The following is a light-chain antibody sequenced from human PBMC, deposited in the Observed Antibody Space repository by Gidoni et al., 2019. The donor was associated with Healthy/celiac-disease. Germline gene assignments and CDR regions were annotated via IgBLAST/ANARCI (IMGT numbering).Light chain of an antibody. CDR3: QAWVSSTVV. CDR2: QDS. CDR1: KLGDKY. J-gene: IGLJ2*01. V-gene: IGLV3-1*01. Sequence: SYELTQPPSVSVSPGQTASITCSGDKLGDKYACCYQQKPGQSPVLVIYQDSKRPSGIPERFSGSNSGNTATLTISGTQAMDEADYYCQAWVSSTVVFGGGTKLTVL.